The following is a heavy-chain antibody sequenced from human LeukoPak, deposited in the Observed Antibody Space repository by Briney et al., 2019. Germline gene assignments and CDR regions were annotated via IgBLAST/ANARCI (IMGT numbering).Heavy chain of an antibody. D-gene: IGHD3-9*01. CDR1: GGSFSGYY. CDR3: ARGGGNLLPYFDPKYYYYMDV. CDR2: INHSGST. Sequence: PSETLSLTCAVYGGSFSGYYWSWIRQPPEKGLEWVGEINHSGSTNSNPALKTRVTVSVDTSKNQLSLKLSSVTAADTAVYYCARGGGNLLPYFDPKYYYYMDVWGKGTTVTVSS. V-gene: IGHV4-34*01. J-gene: IGHJ6*03.